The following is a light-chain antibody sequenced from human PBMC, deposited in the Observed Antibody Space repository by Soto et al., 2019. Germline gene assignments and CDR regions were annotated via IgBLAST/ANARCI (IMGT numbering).Light chain of an antibody. CDR1: QSFSSSY. CDR3: QQYGSSPPMYT. V-gene: IGKV3-20*01. J-gene: IGKJ2*01. CDR2: GAS. Sequence: EIVLTQAPGTLSLSTGERATLSCKASQSFSSSYLAWYQQKPGQAPRLLIYGASSRATGIPDRFSGSGSGTDFTLTISRLELEDFAVYYCQQYGSSPPMYTFGQGTKLEIK.